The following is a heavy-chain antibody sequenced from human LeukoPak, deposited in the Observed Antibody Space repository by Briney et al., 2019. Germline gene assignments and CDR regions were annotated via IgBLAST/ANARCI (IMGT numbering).Heavy chain of an antibody. CDR2: TRNKANSYTT. Sequence: GGSLRLSCAASGFTFSDHYMDWVRQAPGKGLEWVGRTRNKANSYTTEYAASVKGRFIISRDDSKNSLYLQMNSLKTEDTAVYYCARVVRYSREDYWGQGTLVTVSS. CDR1: GFTFSDHY. CDR3: ARVVRYSREDY. V-gene: IGHV3-72*01. D-gene: IGHD3-9*01. J-gene: IGHJ4*02.